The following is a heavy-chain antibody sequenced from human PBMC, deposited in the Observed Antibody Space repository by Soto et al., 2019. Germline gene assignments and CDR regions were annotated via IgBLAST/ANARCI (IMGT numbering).Heavy chain of an antibody. CDR3: ARREGFTFGGVIVKGYYYYGMDV. CDR1: GYTFTGYY. J-gene: IGHJ6*02. CDR2: INPNSGGT. Sequence: ASVKVSCKASGYTFTGYYMHWVRQAPGQGLEWIGWINPNSGGTNYAQKFQGRVTMTRDTSISTAYMELSRLRSDDTAVYYCARREGFTFGGVIVKGYYYYGMDVWGQGTTVTVS. D-gene: IGHD3-16*02. V-gene: IGHV1-2*02.